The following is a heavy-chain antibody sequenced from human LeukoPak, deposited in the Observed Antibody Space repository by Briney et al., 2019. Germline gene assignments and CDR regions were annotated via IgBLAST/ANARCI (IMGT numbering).Heavy chain of an antibody. Sequence: SETLSLTCTVSGGSMSSHYWSWIRQPPGKRLEWIGYIYYSGSTNYNPSLKSRVTISIDTSKNQLSLKLNSVTAADTAVYYCAREGYYDSSGFDWYFALWGRGTLVTVSS. V-gene: IGHV4-59*11. CDR3: AREGYYDSSGFDWYFAL. CDR1: GGSMSSHY. J-gene: IGHJ2*01. CDR2: IYYSGST. D-gene: IGHD3-22*01.